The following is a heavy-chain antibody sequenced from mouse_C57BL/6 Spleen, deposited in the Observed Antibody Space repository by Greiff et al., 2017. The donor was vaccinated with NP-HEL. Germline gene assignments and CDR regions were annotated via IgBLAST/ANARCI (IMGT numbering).Heavy chain of an antibody. D-gene: IGHD2-3*01. CDR2: IHPNSGST. CDR1: GYTFTSYW. V-gene: IGHV1-64*01. CDR3: ARIGDGYFDY. J-gene: IGHJ2*01. Sequence: VQLQQSGAELVKPGASVKLSCKASGYTFTSYWMHWVTQRPGHGLEWIGMIHPNSGSTNYNEKFKSKATLTVDKSSSTAYMQLSSLTSEDSAVYYCARIGDGYFDYWGQGTTLTVAS.